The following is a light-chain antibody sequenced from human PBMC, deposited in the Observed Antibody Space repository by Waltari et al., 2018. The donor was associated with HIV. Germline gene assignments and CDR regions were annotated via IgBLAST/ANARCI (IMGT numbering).Light chain of an antibody. J-gene: IGLJ1*01. CDR3: CSYAGWSDSWV. V-gene: IGLV2-8*01. CDR2: EVI. CDR1: SSDVGRYNF. Sequence: QSALTQPPSASGSPGPSVTISCTGTSSDVGRYNFVSWYLQRPGKAPKLVVYEVIKRPSGVPDRFSASKSGNTASLTVSGLQAEYEGDYYCCSYAGWSDSWVFGTGTKVTVL.